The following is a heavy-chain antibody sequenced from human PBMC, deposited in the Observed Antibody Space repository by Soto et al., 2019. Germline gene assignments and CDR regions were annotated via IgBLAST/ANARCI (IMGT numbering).Heavy chain of an antibody. Sequence: VESLKISCKGSGYSFTSYWVSWVRQMPVKGLEWMGRFDPSDSYTNYSPSFQGHVTISADKSISTAYLQWSSLKASDTAMYYCARVRRRGSYYYGMDVWGRGTTVTVSS. CDR1: GYSFTSYW. D-gene: IGHD3-10*01. CDR2: FDPSDSYT. V-gene: IGHV5-10-1*01. CDR3: ARVRRRGSYYYGMDV. J-gene: IGHJ6*02.